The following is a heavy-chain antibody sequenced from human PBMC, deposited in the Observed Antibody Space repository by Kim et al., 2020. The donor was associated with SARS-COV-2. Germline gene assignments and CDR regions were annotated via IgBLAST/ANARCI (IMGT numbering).Heavy chain of an antibody. V-gene: IGHV3-48*02. D-gene: IGHD3-16*01. J-gene: IGHJ3*02. Sequence: GGSLRLSCATSGFTFSAYDMNWVRRAPGKGLEWLSFITKSSTTIFYADSVKGRFTISRDNAKNSLYLQMNSLRDEDTALNYCVRDSMGGAFDIWGQGTMV. CDR3: VRDSMGGAFDI. CDR2: ITKSSTTI. CDR1: GFTFSAYD.